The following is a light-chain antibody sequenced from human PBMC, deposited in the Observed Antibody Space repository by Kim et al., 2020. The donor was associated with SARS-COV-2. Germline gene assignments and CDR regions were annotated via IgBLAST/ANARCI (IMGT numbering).Light chain of an antibody. CDR3: LSYDTTHPLYV. CDR2: EDN. V-gene: IGLV6-57*04. Sequence: NFMLTQPHSVSGSPGKTVTISCTRSSGSIASSYVQWYQQRPGSAPTSVIYEDNQRPSGVPDRFSGSIDSSSNSASLTISGLQTEDEADYYCLSYDTTHPLYVFGTGTKVTVL. CDR1: SGSIASSY. J-gene: IGLJ1*01.